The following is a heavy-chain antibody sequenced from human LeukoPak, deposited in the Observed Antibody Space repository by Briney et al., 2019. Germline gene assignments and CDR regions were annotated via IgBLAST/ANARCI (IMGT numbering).Heavy chain of an antibody. V-gene: IGHV4-59*11. J-gene: IGHJ4*02. Sequence: SETLSLTCTVSGGSMTTHHWNWIRQTPGKGLEWIGYVFDSGRTKVDPSLTSRVTLSTDTSKNQLSLRLSSVTAADTAVYYCTTIKRGDVFGYFDFWGQGILVTVSS. CDR2: VFDSGRT. D-gene: IGHD3-16*01. CDR3: TTIKRGDVFGYFDF. CDR1: GGSMTTHH.